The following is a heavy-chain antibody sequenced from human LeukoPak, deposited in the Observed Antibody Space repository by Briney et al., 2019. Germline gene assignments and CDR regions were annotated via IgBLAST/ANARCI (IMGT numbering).Heavy chain of an antibody. V-gene: IGHV3-30*18. CDR3: AKTGRGRSGYSYYHYYMDV. CDR2: ISFDGSNK. CDR1: GFTFSSYG. J-gene: IGHJ6*03. Sequence: GGSLRLSCAASGFTFSSYGMHWVRQAPGKGLEWVAVISFDGSNKYYADSVEGRFTISRDNSKNTLYLQMNSLRAEDTTVYYCAKTGRGRSGYSYYHYYMDVWGKGTTVTVSS. D-gene: IGHD3-3*01.